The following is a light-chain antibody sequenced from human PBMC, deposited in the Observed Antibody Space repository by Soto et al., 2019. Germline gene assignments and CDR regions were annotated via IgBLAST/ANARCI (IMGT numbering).Light chain of an antibody. CDR2: DTS. Sequence: QAVVTQDPSLTGSPGGTVTLTCGSSTGAVTSNHHPYWFQQQAGQAPRTLIYDTSNKHSWTPARFSGSLPGDKAALTLSGAQPEDEAQYYCLLTYNAARVFGGGTKLTVL. CDR1: TGAVTSNHH. V-gene: IGLV7-46*01. CDR3: LLTYNAARV. J-gene: IGLJ2*01.